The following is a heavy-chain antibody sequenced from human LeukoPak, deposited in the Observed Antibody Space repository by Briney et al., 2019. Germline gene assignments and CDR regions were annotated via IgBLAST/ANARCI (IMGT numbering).Heavy chain of an antibody. J-gene: IGHJ6*03. CDR1: RFTFSSYS. V-gene: IGHV3-21*04. D-gene: IGHD6-13*01. Sequence: PGGSLRLSCAASRFTFSSYSMNWVRQAPGKGLEWVSSISSSSSYIYYADSVKGRFTISRDNAKNSLYLQMNSLRAEDTALYYCARSSIAAESYYYYMDVWGKGTTVTVSS. CDR2: ISSSSSYI. CDR3: ARSSIAAESYYYYMDV.